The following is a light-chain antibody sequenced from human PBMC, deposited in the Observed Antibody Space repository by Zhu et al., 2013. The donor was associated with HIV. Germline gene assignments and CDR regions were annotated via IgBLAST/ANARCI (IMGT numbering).Light chain of an antibody. Sequence: DIQMTQSPSSVSASVGDRVTITCRASRSIAGWLAWYRQKPGRAPELLIYSASSLQSGVPSRFSGSGSGTDFTLTISCLQSEDFATYYCQQYYSYSLTFGGGTKVEIK. V-gene: IGKV1-12*01. CDR1: RSIAGW. J-gene: IGKJ4*01. CDR2: SAS. CDR3: QQYYSYSLT.